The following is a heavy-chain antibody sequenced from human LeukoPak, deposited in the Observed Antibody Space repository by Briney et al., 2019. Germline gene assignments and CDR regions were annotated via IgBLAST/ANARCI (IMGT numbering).Heavy chain of an antibody. CDR2: ISSRGGYI. CDR3: ARSRADSLDF. V-gene: IGHV3-21*01. Sequence: GGSLRLSCAAFGFSFSDYTMNWVRQAPGKGLEWVSSISSRGGYIHYADSLKGRFTISRENAQNLLFLQLNSLRVEDTAVCYCARSRADSLDFWGRGIMVTVSS. CDR1: GFSFSDYT. J-gene: IGHJ3*01.